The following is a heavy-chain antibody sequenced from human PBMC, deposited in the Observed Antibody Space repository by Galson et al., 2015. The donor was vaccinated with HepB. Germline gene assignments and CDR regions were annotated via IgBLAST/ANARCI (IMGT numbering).Heavy chain of an antibody. Sequence: SLRLSCAASGFTFSSYSINWVRQASGKGLEWVSFISSGSTFIDYADSVKGRFTISRDNAKNSLYLQMNSLRVEDTAVYYCASPFDRLTGKMTGHWGQGTLVTVSS. V-gene: IGHV3-21*01. D-gene: IGHD3-9*01. J-gene: IGHJ4*02. CDR3: ASPFDRLTGKMTGH. CDR1: GFTFSSYS. CDR2: ISSGSTFI.